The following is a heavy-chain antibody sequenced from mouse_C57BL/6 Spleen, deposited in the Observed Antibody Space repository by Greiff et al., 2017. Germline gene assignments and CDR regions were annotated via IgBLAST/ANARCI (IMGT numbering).Heavy chain of an antibody. CDR3: ARVYYGYFDV. D-gene: IGHD2-1*01. V-gene: IGHV1-80*01. CDR1: GYAFSSYW. Sequence: VKLQESGAELVKPGASVKISCKASGYAFSSYWMNWVKQRPGKGLEWIGQIYPGDGDTNYNGKFKGKATLTADKSSSTAYMQLSSLTSEDSAVYFCARVYYGYFDVWGTGTTVTVSS. CDR2: IYPGDGDT. J-gene: IGHJ1*03.